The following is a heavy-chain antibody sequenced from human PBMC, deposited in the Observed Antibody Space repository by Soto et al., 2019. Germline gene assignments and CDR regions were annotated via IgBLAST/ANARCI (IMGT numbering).Heavy chain of an antibody. CDR3: ARGMTTATTFDY. J-gene: IGHJ4*02. D-gene: IGHD4-4*01. V-gene: IGHV4-30-2*01. CDR1: GGSISSGGYS. Sequence: SETLSLTCAVSGGSISSGGYSCSWIRQPPGKGLEWIGYIYHSGSTYYNPSLKSRVTISVDRSKNQFSLKLSSVTAADTAVYYCARGMTTATTFDYWGQGPLVTVSS. CDR2: IYHSGST.